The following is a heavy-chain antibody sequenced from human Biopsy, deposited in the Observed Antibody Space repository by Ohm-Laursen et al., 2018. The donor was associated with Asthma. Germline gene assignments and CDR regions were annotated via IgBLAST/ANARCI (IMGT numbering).Heavy chain of an antibody. V-gene: IGHV4-39*01. CDR3: ARHWNWGSFFDY. CDR1: GGSMSSSSYS. J-gene: IGHJ4*02. CDR2: ISYTGNT. Sequence: SDTLSLTCTVSGGSMSSSSYSWGWIRQPPGKGLEWIGSISYTGNTDLPSLRSRVTLSVDTSKSNFSLKLTSVTAADTAVFYCARHWNWGSFFDYWGQGMLVTVSS. D-gene: IGHD7-27*01.